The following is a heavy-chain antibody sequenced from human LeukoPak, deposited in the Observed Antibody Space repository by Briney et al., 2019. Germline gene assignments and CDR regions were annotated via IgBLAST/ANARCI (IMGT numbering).Heavy chain of an antibody. J-gene: IGHJ4*02. V-gene: IGHV3-11*01. CDR1: GFTFADYY. CDR2: ISVSGTTM. CDR3: ARVGRLQYGDYVAFDY. D-gene: IGHD4-17*01. Sequence: GGSLRLSCATSGFTFADYYMSWIRQAPGKGLEWVSYISVSGTTMYYADSVKGQFTLSRDNAKNSLYLQMNSLRAEDTAVYYCARVGRLQYGDYVAFDYWGQGTLVTVSS.